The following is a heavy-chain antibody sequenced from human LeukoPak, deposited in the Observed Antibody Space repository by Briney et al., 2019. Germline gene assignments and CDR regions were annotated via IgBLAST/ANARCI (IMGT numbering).Heavy chain of an antibody. Sequence: GGSLRLSCAASGFTFSTYAMNWVRQAPAKGLEWVSTIGGGGPTTDYADSVKDRFTISRDNSKNTLYLQMNSLRAEDTAVYYCAKDQVITFGGVIVRSYYYYGMDVWGQGTTVTVSS. CDR1: GFTFSTYA. D-gene: IGHD3-16*02. J-gene: IGHJ6*02. CDR2: IGGGGPTT. V-gene: IGHV3-23*01. CDR3: AKDQVITFGGVIVRSYYYYGMDV.